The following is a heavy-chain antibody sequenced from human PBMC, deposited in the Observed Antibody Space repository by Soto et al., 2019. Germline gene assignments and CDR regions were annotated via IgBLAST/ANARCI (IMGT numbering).Heavy chain of an antibody. CDR1: GFTFSSYG. V-gene: IGHV3-33*01. Sequence: QVQLVESGGGVVQPGRSLRLSCAASGFTFSSYGMHWVRQAPGKGLEWVAVIWYDGSNKYYADSVKGRFTISRDNSKNTRYLQMRSLRAEDTAVYYCARDFAVVVPAAAREAYYYYGMDVWGQGTTVTVSS. D-gene: IGHD2-2*01. CDR3: ARDFAVVVPAAAREAYYYYGMDV. CDR2: IWYDGSNK. J-gene: IGHJ6*02.